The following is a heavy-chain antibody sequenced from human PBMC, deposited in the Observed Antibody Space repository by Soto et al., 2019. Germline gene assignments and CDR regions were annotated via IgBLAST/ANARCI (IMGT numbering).Heavy chain of an antibody. D-gene: IGHD1-26*01. CDR2: IIAYNCNT. CDR1: GYTXSSYG. CDR3: ARESYSGTRRYFAY. Sequence: SXKVSCKASGYTXSSYGIGLVRQAPGQGLEWMGWIIAYNCNTNYAQKLQGRVTITTDTSTSTAYMELRSMRSGDTAVYYCARESYSGTRRYFAYWGQGTLVTVSS. J-gene: IGHJ4*02. V-gene: IGHV1-18*04.